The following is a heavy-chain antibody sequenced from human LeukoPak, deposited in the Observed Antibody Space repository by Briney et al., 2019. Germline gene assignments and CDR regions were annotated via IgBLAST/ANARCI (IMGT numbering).Heavy chain of an antibody. CDR2: MNANSAHT. Sequence: AXVKVSCKASGYTFTSYDINWVRQAPGQGSEWMGWMNANSAHTLYAHKFHARLTLTRNTSISTAYMELSILRSEDTAVYYCARGLKGYCSSTSCPYRNDYWGQGTLVTVSS. CDR1: GYTFTSYD. D-gene: IGHD2-2*01. J-gene: IGHJ4*02. CDR3: ARGLKGYCSSTSCPYRNDY. V-gene: IGHV1-8*03.